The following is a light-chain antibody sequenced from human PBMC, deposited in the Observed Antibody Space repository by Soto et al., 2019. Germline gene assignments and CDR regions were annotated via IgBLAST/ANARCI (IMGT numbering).Light chain of an antibody. Sequence: EIVLTQSPGTLSLSPGERATLSCTASQSVMSRFFAWYQQQPGQAPRLLIYGTSSRAAGIPDRFSGSGSGTDFTLTISRLEPEDFAVYYCLQYDSSRTFGPGTKVEMK. V-gene: IGKV3-20*01. CDR2: GTS. J-gene: IGKJ1*01. CDR3: LQYDSSRT. CDR1: QSVMSRF.